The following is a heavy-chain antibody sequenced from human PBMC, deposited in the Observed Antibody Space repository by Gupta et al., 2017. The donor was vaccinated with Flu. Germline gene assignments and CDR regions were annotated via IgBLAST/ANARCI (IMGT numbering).Heavy chain of an antibody. CDR3: ARLDCSSTSCYFSYYGMDV. CDR2: ISAYNGNT. J-gene: IGHJ6*02. Sequence: QVQLVQSGAEVKKPGASVKVSCKASGSTFTSYGISWVRQAPGQGLEWMGWISAYNGNTNYAQKLQGRVTMTTDTSTSTAYMELRSLRSDDTAVYYCARLDCSSTSCYFSYYGMDVWGQGTTVTVSS. V-gene: IGHV1-18*01. CDR1: GSTFTSYG. D-gene: IGHD2-2*01.